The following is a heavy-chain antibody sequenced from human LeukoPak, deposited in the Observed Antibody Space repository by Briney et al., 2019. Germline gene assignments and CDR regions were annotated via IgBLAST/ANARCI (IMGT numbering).Heavy chain of an antibody. CDR1: GGSISSSSYY. V-gene: IGHV4-39*07. CDR2: IYYSGST. Sequence: SETLSLTCTVSGGSISSSSYYWGWIRQPPGEGLEWIGSIYYSGSTYYNPSLKSRVTISVDTSKNQFSLKLSSVTAADTAVYYCARDPHDSSGYEAYYYYYMDVWGKGTTVTVSS. J-gene: IGHJ6*03. D-gene: IGHD3-22*01. CDR3: ARDPHDSSGYEAYYYYYMDV.